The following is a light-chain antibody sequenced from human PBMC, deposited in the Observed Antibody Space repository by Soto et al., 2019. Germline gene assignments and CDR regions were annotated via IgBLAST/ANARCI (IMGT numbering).Light chain of an antibody. Sequence: EIVITQYPAPVCQYPWCRATLSCRASQSVSSYLTWYQQKPGQAPRLLIYDASNRATGIQARFSGSGSGTDFTLTISSLEPEDFAVYYCQQRSNWTLITFGQGSRMEI. CDR1: QSVSSY. V-gene: IGKV3-11*01. CDR2: DAS. J-gene: IGKJ5*01. CDR3: QQRSNWTLIT.